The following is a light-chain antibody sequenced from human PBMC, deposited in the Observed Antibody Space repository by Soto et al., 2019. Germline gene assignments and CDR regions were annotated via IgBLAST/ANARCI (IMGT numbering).Light chain of an antibody. CDR2: DVN. CDR1: SRDVDPYNY. CDR3: CSYAGAYSYVV. Sequence: QSVLTQPRSVSGSPGQSVTISCTGASRDVDPYNYVSWYQQHPGKAPKLMIYDVNKRPSGVPDRFSGSKSGDTASLTISGLQAEDEADYYCCSYAGAYSYVVFGGGTKLTVL. V-gene: IGLV2-11*01. J-gene: IGLJ2*01.